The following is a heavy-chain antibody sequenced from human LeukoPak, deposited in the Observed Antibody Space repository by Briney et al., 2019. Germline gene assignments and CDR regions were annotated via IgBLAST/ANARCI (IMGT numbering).Heavy chain of an antibody. J-gene: IGHJ4*02. CDR1: GGSISSYY. D-gene: IGHD6-13*01. CDR3: ARVTGYRIEDYFDY. CDR2: IYYSGST. Sequence: RTSETLSLTCTVSGGSISSYYWSWIRQPPGKGLEWIGYIYYSGSTNYNPSLKSRVTISVETSKNEFSLKLRSVTAADTAVYYCARVTGYRIEDYFDYWGQGTLVTVSS. V-gene: IGHV4-59*01.